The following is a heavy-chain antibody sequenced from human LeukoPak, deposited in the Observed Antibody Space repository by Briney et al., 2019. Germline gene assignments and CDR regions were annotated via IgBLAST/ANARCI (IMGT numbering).Heavy chain of an antibody. CDR3: ARDLYQLLWNWFDP. CDR2: IYYSGST. D-gene: IGHD2-2*01. V-gene: IGHV4-39*07. CDR1: GGSISSSSYY. J-gene: IGHJ5*02. Sequence: SETLSLTCTVSGGSISSSSYYWGWIRQPPGKGLEWIGSIYYSGSTYYNPSLKSRVTISVDTSKNQFSLKLSSVTAADTAVYYCARDLYQLLWNWFDPWGQGTLVTVSS.